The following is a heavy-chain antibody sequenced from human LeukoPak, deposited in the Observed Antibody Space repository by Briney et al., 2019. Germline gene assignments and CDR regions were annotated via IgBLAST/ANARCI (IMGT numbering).Heavy chain of an antibody. J-gene: IGHJ4*02. CDR3: ARGADSGYSSDN. D-gene: IGHD3-9*01. Sequence: GGSLRLSCAASGFTFSNYWMHWVRQAPGKGLVWVSRINSDGRSTNYADSVKGRFTISRDNAKNTLYLQMNSLRAEDTAVYYCARGADSGYSSDNWGQGTLVSVSS. V-gene: IGHV3-74*01. CDR2: INSDGRST. CDR1: GFTFSNYW.